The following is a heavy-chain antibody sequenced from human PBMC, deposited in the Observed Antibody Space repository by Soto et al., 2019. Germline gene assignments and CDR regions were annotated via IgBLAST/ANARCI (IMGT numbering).Heavy chain of an antibody. Sequence: EVQLLESGGGLVQPGGSLRLSCAASGFTFSTYAMNWVRQAPGKGLEWVSGISGSGDSTYYADSVKGRFTVSRDNSKNTLYLQMNSLRAEDTAVVYCAKERSSGCSFDYWGQGTGVTVSS. V-gene: IGHV3-23*01. D-gene: IGHD6-19*01. CDR1: GFTFSTYA. CDR3: AKERSSGCSFDY. CDR2: ISGSGDST. J-gene: IGHJ4*02.